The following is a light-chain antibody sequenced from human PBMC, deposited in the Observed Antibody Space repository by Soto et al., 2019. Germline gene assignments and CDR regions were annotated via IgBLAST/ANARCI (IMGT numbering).Light chain of an antibody. CDR1: QSVSSSY. CDR2: GAS. Sequence: EIVMTQSPATLSVSPGERATLSCRASQSVSSSYLAWYQQKSGQAPRLLFSGASHRATGIPDRFSGSGSGTDFTLTISRLEPEDFAVYYCQQYGSSRTFGQGTKVDIK. CDR3: QQYGSSRT. J-gene: IGKJ1*01. V-gene: IGKV3-20*01.